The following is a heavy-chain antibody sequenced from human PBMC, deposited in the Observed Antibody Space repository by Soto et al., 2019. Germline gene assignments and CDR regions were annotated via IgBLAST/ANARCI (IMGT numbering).Heavy chain of an antibody. D-gene: IGHD5-18*01. Sequence: EVQLVETGGGLIQPGGSLRLSCAASGFTVSSNYMSWVRQAPGKGLEWVSVIYSGGSTYYADSVKGRFTISRDNSKNTLYLQMNSLGAEDTAVYYCARDFVDTAMGPYYYYGMDVWGQGTTVTVSS. CDR1: GFTVSSNY. CDR3: ARDFVDTAMGPYYYYGMDV. J-gene: IGHJ6*02. V-gene: IGHV3-53*02. CDR2: IYSGGST.